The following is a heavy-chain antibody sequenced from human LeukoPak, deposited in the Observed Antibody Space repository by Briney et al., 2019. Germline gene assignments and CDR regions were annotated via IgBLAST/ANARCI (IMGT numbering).Heavy chain of an antibody. Sequence: SETLSLTCAVYGGSFSGYYWSWIRQPPGKGLDWIGEINHSGSTNYNPSLKSRVTISVDTSKNQFSLKLSSVTAADTAVYYCARGVPLGGELLRFDYWGQGTLVTVSS. J-gene: IGHJ4*02. CDR1: GGSFSGYY. V-gene: IGHV4-34*01. CDR3: ARGVPLGGELLRFDY. D-gene: IGHD1-26*01. CDR2: INHSGST.